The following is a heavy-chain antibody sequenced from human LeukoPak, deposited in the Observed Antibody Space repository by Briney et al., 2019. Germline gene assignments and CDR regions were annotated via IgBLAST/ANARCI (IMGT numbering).Heavy chain of an antibody. CDR1: GGSIISNY. CDR3: ARLKFYDSTGYSPGYYMDV. D-gene: IGHD3-22*01. Sequence: SETLSHTCTVSGGSIISNYWSWIRQSAGTGLEWIGRIYGSGITDYNPSLKSRVTMSLDTSRKQFSLRLTSVTAADTAVYYCARLKFYDSTGYSPGYYMDVWGKGTTDSVFS. J-gene: IGHJ6*03. V-gene: IGHV4-4*07. CDR2: IYGSGIT.